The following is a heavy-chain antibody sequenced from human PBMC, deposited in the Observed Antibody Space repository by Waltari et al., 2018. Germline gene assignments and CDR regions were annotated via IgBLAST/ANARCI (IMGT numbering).Heavy chain of an antibody. CDR1: GFTLSRYW. D-gene: IGHD3-22*01. CDR2: IMTDGSEE. Sequence: EVQLVESGGGLVQPGGSLELSCAASGFTLSRYWMRWVRQAPGKGPEWVANIMTDGSEEYYVDSVRGRFTISRDNAKNSLYLQMNSLRPEDTAVYYCARDQWFAFDIWGHGTMVTVSS. J-gene: IGHJ3*02. V-gene: IGHV3-7*01. CDR3: ARDQWFAFDI.